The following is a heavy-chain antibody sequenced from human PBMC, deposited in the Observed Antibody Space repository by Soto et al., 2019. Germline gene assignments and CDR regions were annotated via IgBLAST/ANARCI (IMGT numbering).Heavy chain of an antibody. CDR3: ARAYDSSGYFP. D-gene: IGHD3-22*01. J-gene: IGHJ5*02. CDR2: IIPILGTA. CDR1: GVTFSSYA. V-gene: IGHV1-69*10. Sequence: AASVKVSCKASGVTFSSYAISWVRQAPGQGLEWMVGIIPILGTANYAQKFQGRVTITADKSTSTAYMELSSLRSEDTAVYYCARAYDSSGYFPWGQGTLVTVSS.